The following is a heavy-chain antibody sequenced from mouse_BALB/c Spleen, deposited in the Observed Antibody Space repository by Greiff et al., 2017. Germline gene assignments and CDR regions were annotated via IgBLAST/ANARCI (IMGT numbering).Heavy chain of an antibody. D-gene: IGHD2-1*01. Sequence: VKLVESGAELVRPGVSVKISCKGSGYTFTDYAMHWVKQSHAKSLEWIGVISTYYGDASYNQKFKGKATMTVDKSSSTAYMELARLTSEDSAIYYCARGAIYGRSMDYWGQGTSVTVSS. J-gene: IGHJ4*01. V-gene: IGHV1S137*01. CDR3: ARGAIYGRSMDY. CDR2: ISTYYGDA. CDR1: GYTFTDYA.